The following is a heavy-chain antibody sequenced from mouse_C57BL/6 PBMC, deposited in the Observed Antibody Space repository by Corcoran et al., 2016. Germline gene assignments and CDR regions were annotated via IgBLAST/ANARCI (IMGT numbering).Heavy chain of an antibody. CDR1: GYTFTDYY. J-gene: IGHJ3*01. D-gene: IGHD2-1*01. V-gene: IGHV1-26*01. CDR2: INPNNGGT. Sequence: EVQLQQSGPELVKPGASVKISCKASGYTFTDYYMNWVKQSHGKSLEWIGDINPNNGGTSYNQKFKGKATLTVDKSSSTAYMELRSLTSEDSAVYYCARKGRNSWFAYWGQGTLVTVSA. CDR3: ARKGRNSWFAY.